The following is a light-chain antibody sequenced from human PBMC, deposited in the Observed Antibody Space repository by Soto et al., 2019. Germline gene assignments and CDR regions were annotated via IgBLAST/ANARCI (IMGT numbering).Light chain of an antibody. J-gene: IGKJ1*01. V-gene: IGKV3-20*01. CDR3: QQYDTSPT. Sequence: EIVMTPSPATLSVSPGERANLSCRASQSVSSNLAWYQQKHGQPPRLLIHGTSSRATGIPDRFSGSGSGTDFTLTISRLEPEDSAVYFCQQYDTSPTFGQGTKVDIK. CDR1: QSVSSN. CDR2: GTS.